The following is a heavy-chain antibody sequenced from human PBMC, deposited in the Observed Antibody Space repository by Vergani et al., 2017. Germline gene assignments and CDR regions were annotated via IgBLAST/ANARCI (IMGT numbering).Heavy chain of an antibody. Sequence: EVQLVESGGGLVQPGGSLRLSCAASGFTVSSNYMSWVRQAPGKGLEWVEVIYSGGSTYYADSVKGRFTISRHNSKNTLYLQMNSLRAEDTAVYYCARHAKGLFFDYWGQGTLVTVSS. CDR2: IYSGGST. CDR1: GFTVSSNY. J-gene: IGHJ4*02. CDR3: ARHAKGLFFDY. V-gene: IGHV3-53*04. D-gene: IGHD3/OR15-3a*01.